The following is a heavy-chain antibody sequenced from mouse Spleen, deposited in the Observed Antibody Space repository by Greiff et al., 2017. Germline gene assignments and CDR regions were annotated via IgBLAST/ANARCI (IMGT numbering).Heavy chain of an antibody. J-gene: IGHJ3*01. CDR1: GYTFTSYW. CDR3: TRSVYYGNYGFAY. CDR2: FNPSNGDT. V-gene: IGHV1-53*01. Sequence: QVQLQQSGTELVKPGASVNLSCKASGYTFTSYWMHWVRQRPGQGLEWIGNFNPSNGDTDYNEKFKSKATLTVDKSSSTAYMQLSSLTSEDSAVYYCTRSVYYGNYGFAYWGQGTLVTVSA. D-gene: IGHD2-1*01.